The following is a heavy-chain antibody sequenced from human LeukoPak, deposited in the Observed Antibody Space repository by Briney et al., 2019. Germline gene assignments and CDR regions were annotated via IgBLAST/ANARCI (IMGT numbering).Heavy chain of an antibody. CDR1: GGSISSGSSY. D-gene: IGHD2-8*01. V-gene: IGHV4-31*03. CDR3: ARLYDSFRALEI. Sequence: SETLSLTCSVSGGSISSGSSYWSWIRQHPGKGLEWIGYIYYSGSTYYNPSLKSRVTISVDTSKNQFSLKLTSVTAADTAVYYCARLYDSFRALEIWGQGTIITVSS. CDR2: IYYSGST. J-gene: IGHJ3*02.